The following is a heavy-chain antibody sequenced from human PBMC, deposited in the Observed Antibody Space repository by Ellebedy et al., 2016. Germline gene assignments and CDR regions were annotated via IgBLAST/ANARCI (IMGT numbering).Heavy chain of an antibody. J-gene: IGHJ4*02. CDR1: GGSISSYY. CDR3: ARGGRLGYCSGGSCYGGGYFDY. V-gene: IGHV4-39*07. D-gene: IGHD2-15*01. Sequence: SETLSLTCTVSGGSISSYYWGWIRQPPGKGLEWIGSIYHSGSTNYNPSLKSRVTISVDTSKNQFSLKLSSVTAADAAVYYCARGGRLGYCSGGSCYGGGYFDYWGQGTLVTVSS. CDR2: IYHSGST.